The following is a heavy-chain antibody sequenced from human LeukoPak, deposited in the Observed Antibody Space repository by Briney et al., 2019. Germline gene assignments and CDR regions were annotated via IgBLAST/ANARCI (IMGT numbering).Heavy chain of an antibody. CDR3: ALVRGVRVWFDP. Sequence: SETLSLTCTVSGGSISSSSYYWGWIRQPPGKGLEWIGSIYYSGSTYYNPSLKSRVTISVDTSKNQFSLKLSSVTAADTAVYYCALVRGVRVWFDPWGQGTLVTVSS. V-gene: IGHV4-39*07. CDR2: IYYSGST. D-gene: IGHD3-10*01. J-gene: IGHJ5*02. CDR1: GGSISSSSYY.